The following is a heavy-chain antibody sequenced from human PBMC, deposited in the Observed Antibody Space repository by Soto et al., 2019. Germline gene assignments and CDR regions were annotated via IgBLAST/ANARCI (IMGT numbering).Heavy chain of an antibody. J-gene: IGHJ5*02. CDR1: GDSISRGGYY. Sequence: QVQLQESGPGLVKPSQTLSLSCTVSGDSISRGGYYWNWIRQHTRKGLEWIGYIYHSGSTNYNPSLKSRVTIAVDTSKNQLSLELTNVTAADTAVYYCVRDGAGASGLGWFGPWGQGILVTVSS. V-gene: IGHV4-31*03. D-gene: IGHD3-10*01. CDR3: VRDGAGASGLGWFGP. CDR2: IYHSGST.